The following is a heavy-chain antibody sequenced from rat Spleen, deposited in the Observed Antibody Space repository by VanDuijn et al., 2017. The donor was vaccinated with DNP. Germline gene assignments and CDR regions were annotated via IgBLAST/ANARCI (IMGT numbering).Heavy chain of an antibody. V-gene: IGHV5-31*01. Sequence: EVQLVESGGDLVQPGRSLKLSCVASGFTFNNYWMTWIRQVPGKGLEWLATIIFDGSSSFYRDSVKGRFTISRNNARSTLYLQMDSLGSDDTATYYCATRGEGIVHWGQGLMVTVSS. D-gene: IGHD1-11*01. CDR2: IIFDGSSS. J-gene: IGHJ2*01. CDR3: ATRGEGIVH. CDR1: GFTFNNYW.